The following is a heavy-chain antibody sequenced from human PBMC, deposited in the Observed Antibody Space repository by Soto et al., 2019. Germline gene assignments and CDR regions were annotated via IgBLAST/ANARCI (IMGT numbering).Heavy chain of an antibody. V-gene: IGHV4-31*03. CDR3: ARAPLISIFFAYGMDV. J-gene: IGHJ6*02. D-gene: IGHD3-3*02. Sequence: QVQLQESGPGLVKPSQTLSLTCTVSGGSISSGGYFWTWIRQHPGEGLEWIGYIYYSGKTYHNPSLKSRATISVATSKNQFSLKLRSVTAADTAVYYCARAPLISIFFAYGMDVWGQGTTVTVSS. CDR1: GGSISSGGYF. CDR2: IYYSGKT.